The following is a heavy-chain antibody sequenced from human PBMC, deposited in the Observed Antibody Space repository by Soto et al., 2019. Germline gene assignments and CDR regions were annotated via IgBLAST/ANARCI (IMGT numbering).Heavy chain of an antibody. CDR1: GGTFSSYA. V-gene: IGHV1-69*12. CDR3: ERGRAVRKPISMDV. D-gene: IGHD4-17*01. J-gene: IGHJ6*02. Sequence: QVQLVQSGAEVKKPGSSVKVSCKASGGTFSSYAISWVRQAPGQGHEWMGGIIPIFGTANYAQKFQGRVTITAEESTSTAYMELSSLRSEDTAVYYWERGRAVRKPISMDVWGQGTTVTVSS. CDR2: IIPIFGTA.